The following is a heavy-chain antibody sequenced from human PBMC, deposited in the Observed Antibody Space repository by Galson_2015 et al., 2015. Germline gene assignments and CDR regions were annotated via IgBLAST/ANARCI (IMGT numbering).Heavy chain of an antibody. V-gene: IGHV3-7*01. CDR1: GFTLNKYW. CDR2: TNHDGSEK. J-gene: IGHJ5*02. Sequence: SLRLSCAASGFTLNKYWMNWVRQAPGKGLEWVANTNHDGSEKYYADPVKGRFTISRDNAKNSVYLQMTSLRAEDMSIYYCARGTGEAPGIDLWGQGTLVTVSS. CDR3: ARGTGEAPGIDL. D-gene: IGHD7-27*01.